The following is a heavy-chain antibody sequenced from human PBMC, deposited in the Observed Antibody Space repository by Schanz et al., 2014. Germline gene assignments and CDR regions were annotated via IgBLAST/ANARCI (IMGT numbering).Heavy chain of an antibody. CDR1: GGSISSGGYS. J-gene: IGHJ6*02. CDR3: ARGGRTTYNYYYGMDV. V-gene: IGHV4-30-4*07. Sequence: QVQLQESGPGLVKPSQTLSLTCAVSGGSISSGGYSWNWIRQPPGKGLEWIVYIYYSGSTYYNPSLKGRVTISVDPSKNQFPLKLSSVTAADTAVYYCARGGRTTYNYYYGMDVWGQGTTVTVSS. CDR2: IYYSGST. D-gene: IGHD1-1*01.